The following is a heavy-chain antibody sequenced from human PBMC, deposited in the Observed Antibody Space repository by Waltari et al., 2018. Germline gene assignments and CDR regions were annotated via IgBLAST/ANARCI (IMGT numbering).Heavy chain of an antibody. CDR3: ARDYGSGTYYYMDV. CDR1: GYSFTSYL. Sequence: QVPLVQSGADVKKPGASVKVSRKAYGYSFTSYLNNWVRQAAGQGLEWMGWMNPTSGSTGYAQKFQDRVTITRNTSIGTAYMELRSLRSEDTAVYYCARDYGSGTYYYMDVWGKGTTVTVSS. CDR2: MNPTSGST. V-gene: IGHV1-8*03. D-gene: IGHD3-10*01. J-gene: IGHJ6*03.